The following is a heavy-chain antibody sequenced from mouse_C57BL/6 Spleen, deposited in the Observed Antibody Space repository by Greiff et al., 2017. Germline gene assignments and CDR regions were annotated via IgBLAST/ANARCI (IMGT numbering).Heavy chain of an antibody. D-gene: IGHD1-1*01. Sequence: QVQLQQSGAELVKPGASVKISCKASGYAFSSYWMNWVKQRPGKGLEWIGQIYPGDGATTYNGKVKGKATLTSDKTSSTAYMQLSSLTSEDSAVYFGARGITTVGFDYWGQGTTRTVSS. CDR3: ARGITTVGFDY. CDR1: GYAFSSYW. V-gene: IGHV1-80*01. CDR2: IYPGDGAT. J-gene: IGHJ2*01.